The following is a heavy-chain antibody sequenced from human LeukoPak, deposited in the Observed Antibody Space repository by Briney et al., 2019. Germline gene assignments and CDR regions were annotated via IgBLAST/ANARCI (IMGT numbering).Heavy chain of an antibody. V-gene: IGHV4-4*07. J-gene: IGHJ4*02. CDR2: IYTSGST. CDR3: ARHEPDYGDYFWAASPNY. CDR1: GGSISSYY. D-gene: IGHD4-17*01. Sequence: SETLSLTCTVSGGSISSYYWSWIRQPAGKGLEWIGRIYTSGSTNYNPSLKSRVTISVDTSKNQFSLKLSSVTAADTAVYYCARHEPDYGDYFWAASPNYWGQGTLVTVSS.